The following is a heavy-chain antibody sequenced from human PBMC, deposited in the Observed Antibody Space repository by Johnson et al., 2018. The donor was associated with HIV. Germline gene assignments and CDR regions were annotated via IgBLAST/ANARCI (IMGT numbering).Heavy chain of an antibody. CDR3: ARVRAAAVSDACDI. CDR1: GFTFSSYG. J-gene: IGHJ3*02. V-gene: IGHV3-30*03. D-gene: IGHD6-13*01. Sequence: QVQLVESGGGLVQPGGSLRLSCAASGFTFSSYGMHWVRQAPGKGLEWVAVISYDGINKYYADSVKGRFTISRDNSKKTLYLQMNSLRPEDTAVYYCARVRAAAVSDACDIWGQGTMVTVSS. CDR2: ISYDGINK.